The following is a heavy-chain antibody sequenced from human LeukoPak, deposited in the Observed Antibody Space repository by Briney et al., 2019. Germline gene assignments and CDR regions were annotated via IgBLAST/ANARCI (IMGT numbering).Heavy chain of an antibody. CDR1: GFTVSSNY. J-gene: IGHJ3*02. D-gene: IGHD6-19*01. Sequence: GGSLRLPCAASGFTVSSNYMSWVRQAPGKGLEWVSEIYSDGRTYYAASVKGRFSISRDNAKNSLYLQMNSLRAEDMALYYCAKASGWYYGAFDIWGQGTMVTVSS. CDR3: AKASGWYYGAFDI. CDR2: IYSDGRT. V-gene: IGHV3-53*05.